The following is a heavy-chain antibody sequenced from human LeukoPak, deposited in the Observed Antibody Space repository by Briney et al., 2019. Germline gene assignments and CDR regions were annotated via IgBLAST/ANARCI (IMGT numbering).Heavy chain of an antibody. Sequence: SETLSLTCTVSGGSISSYYWSWIRQPPGKGLEWIGYIYCSGSTNYNPSLKSRVTISVDTSKNQFSLKLSSVTAADTAVYYCARTYYYDSSGYYTRASDAFDIWGQGTMVTVSS. J-gene: IGHJ3*02. CDR3: ARTYYYDSSGYYTRASDAFDI. V-gene: IGHV4-59*01. CDR1: GGSISSYY. D-gene: IGHD3-22*01. CDR2: IYCSGST.